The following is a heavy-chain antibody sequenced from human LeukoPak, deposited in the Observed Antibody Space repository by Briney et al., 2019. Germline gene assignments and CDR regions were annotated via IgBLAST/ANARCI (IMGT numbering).Heavy chain of an antibody. CDR1: GFTFSSYA. J-gene: IGHJ2*01. CDR3: AREDSGSYYQGYFDF. V-gene: IGHV3-30-3*01. CDR2: ISYDGSNK. D-gene: IGHD1-26*01. Sequence: GRSLRLSCAASGFTFSSYAMHWVRQAPGKGLEWVAVISYDGSNKYYADSVKGRFTISRDNSKNTLYLQMNSLRAEDTAVYYCAREDSGSYYQGYFDFWGRGTLVTVSS.